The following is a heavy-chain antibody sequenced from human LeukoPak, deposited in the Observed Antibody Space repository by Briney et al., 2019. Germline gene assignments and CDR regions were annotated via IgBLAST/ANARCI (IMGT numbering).Heavy chain of an antibody. Sequence: ASVKVSCKASGYTFTSYDINWVRQATEQGLEWMGWMNPNSGNTGYAQKFQGRVTITRNTSISTAYMELSSLRSEDTAVYYCARGSGYSSSWYSRLNWFDPWGQGTLVTVSS. CDR2: MNPNSGNT. CDR1: GYTFTSYD. J-gene: IGHJ5*02. V-gene: IGHV1-8*03. CDR3: ARGSGYSSSWYSRLNWFDP. D-gene: IGHD6-13*01.